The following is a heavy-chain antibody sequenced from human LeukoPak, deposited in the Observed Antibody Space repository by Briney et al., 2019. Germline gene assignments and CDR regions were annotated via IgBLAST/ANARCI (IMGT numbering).Heavy chain of an antibody. Sequence: GGSLRLSCAASGFTFSSYSMNWVRQAPGKGLEWVSSISSSSSYIYYVDSVKGRFTISRDNAQNSLYLQMNSLRAEDTAVYFCADYRLLGSAVAGTLWGQGTLATVSS. CDR2: ISSSSSYI. D-gene: IGHD6-13*01. CDR3: ADYRLLGSAVAGTL. CDR1: GFTFSSYS. V-gene: IGHV3-21*04. J-gene: IGHJ4*02.